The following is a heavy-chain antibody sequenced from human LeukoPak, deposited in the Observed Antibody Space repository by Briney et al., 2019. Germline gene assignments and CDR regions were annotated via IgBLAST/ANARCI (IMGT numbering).Heavy chain of an antibody. CDR2: IYHSGST. D-gene: IGHD1-26*01. V-gene: IGHV4-4*02. Sequence: SETLSLTCAVSGGSISSRNWWSWVRQPPGKGLEWIGEIYHSGSTNYNPSLKSRVTISVDKSKNQFSLKVRSVTAADTAVYFCARGKSRGSHIDYWGQGTLVTVSS. CDR1: GGSISSRNW. J-gene: IGHJ4*02. CDR3: ARGKSRGSHIDY.